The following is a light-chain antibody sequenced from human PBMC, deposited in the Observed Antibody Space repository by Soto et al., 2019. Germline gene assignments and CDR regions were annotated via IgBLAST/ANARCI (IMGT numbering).Light chain of an antibody. Sequence: DVQMTQSPSTLSASVGDRVAITCRASQDINNHLAWFQQKPGKVPKRLIYAVSTLQSGVPSRFSGSGSGTEFTLTISSLQPEDFATYYCLQHEDYPLTFGGGTKVDIK. CDR1: QDINNH. V-gene: IGKV1-17*03. CDR2: AVS. J-gene: IGKJ4*01. CDR3: LQHEDYPLT.